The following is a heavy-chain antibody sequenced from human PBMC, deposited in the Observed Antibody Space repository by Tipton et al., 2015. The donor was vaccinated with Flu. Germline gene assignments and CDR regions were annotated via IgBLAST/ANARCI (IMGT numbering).Heavy chain of an antibody. V-gene: IGHV4-38-2*01. CDR1: GYSISSGYY. J-gene: IGHJ4*02. CDR2: IYHSGST. D-gene: IGHD3-22*01. Sequence: TLSLTCAVSGYSISSGYYWGWIRQPPGKGLEWIGSIYHSGSTYYNPSLKSRVTISVDTSKNQFSLKLSSVTAADTAVYYCAGQRLILDDSSGYYDYWGQGTLVTGSA. CDR3: AGQRLILDDSSGYYDY.